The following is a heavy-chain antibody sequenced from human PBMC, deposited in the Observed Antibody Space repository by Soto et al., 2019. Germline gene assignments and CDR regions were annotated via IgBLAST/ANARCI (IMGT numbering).Heavy chain of an antibody. CDR3: ARVRDYYGSGSYSSYNWFDP. D-gene: IGHD3-10*01. CDR1: GGSFSGYY. Sequence: QVQLQQWGAGLLKPSETLSLTCAVYGGSFSGYYWSWIRQPPGKGLEWIGEINHSGSTNYNPSLKSRVTISVDTSKNQFSLKLSSVTAADTAVYYCARVRDYYGSGSYSSYNWFDPWGQGTLVTVSS. CDR2: INHSGST. J-gene: IGHJ5*02. V-gene: IGHV4-34*01.